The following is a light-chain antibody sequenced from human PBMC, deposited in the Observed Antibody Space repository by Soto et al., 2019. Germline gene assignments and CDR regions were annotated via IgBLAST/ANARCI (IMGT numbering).Light chain of an antibody. CDR3: QQYNNWRKT. J-gene: IGKJ1*01. CDR2: GAS. CDR1: QSLTNN. V-gene: IGKV3-15*01. Sequence: EIVLTQSPGTLSLSPGERATLSCRASQSLTNNYFAWYQQKPGRALRLLIYGASTRATGIPARFSGSGSGTEFTLTISSLQSEDFAVYYCQQYNNWRKTFGQGTKGDIK.